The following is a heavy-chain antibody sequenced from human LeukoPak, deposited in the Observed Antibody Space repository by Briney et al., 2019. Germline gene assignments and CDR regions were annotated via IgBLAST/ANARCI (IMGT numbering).Heavy chain of an antibody. CDR1: GFTFSSYA. D-gene: IGHD1-26*01. J-gene: IGHJ4*02. CDR2: ISGSGGNT. CDR3: AKDSLGATVFDY. V-gene: IGHV3-23*01. Sequence: RGSLRLSCAASGFTFSSYAMSWVRQAPGKGLEWVSTISGSGGNTWYADSVKGRFTISRDNSKNTLYLQMNSLRAEDTAVYYCAKDSLGATVFDYWGQGTLVTVSS.